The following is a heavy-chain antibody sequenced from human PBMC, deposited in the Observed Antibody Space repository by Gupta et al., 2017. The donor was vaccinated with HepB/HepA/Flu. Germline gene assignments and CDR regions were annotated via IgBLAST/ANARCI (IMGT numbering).Heavy chain of an antibody. CDR2: INPSGGST. D-gene: IGHD3-10*01. V-gene: IGHV1-46*01. Sequence: QVQLVQSGAEVKKPGASVKVSCKASGYTFTSYYMHWVRQAPGQGLEWMGIINPSGGSTSYAQKFQGRVTMTRDTSTSTVYMELSSLRSEDTAVYYCARVGAKGVDLYYYYYMDVWGKGTTVTVS. CDR3: ARVGAKGVDLYYYYYMDV. J-gene: IGHJ6*03. CDR1: GYTFTSYY.